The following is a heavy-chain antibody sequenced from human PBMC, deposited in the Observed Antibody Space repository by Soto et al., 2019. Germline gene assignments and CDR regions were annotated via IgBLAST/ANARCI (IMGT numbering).Heavy chain of an antibody. Sequence: LXLSFAASCFTVSINYRSWVRQAPVNGLEWVSVIYSGGSTYYADSVKGRFTISRDNSKNTLYLQMNSLRAEDTAVYYCVGGPGIAAAGTLDYWGQGTLVTVSS. CDR1: CFTVSINY. CDR2: IYSGGST. J-gene: IGHJ4*02. D-gene: IGHD6-13*01. CDR3: VGGPGIAAAGTLDY. V-gene: IGHV3-53*01.